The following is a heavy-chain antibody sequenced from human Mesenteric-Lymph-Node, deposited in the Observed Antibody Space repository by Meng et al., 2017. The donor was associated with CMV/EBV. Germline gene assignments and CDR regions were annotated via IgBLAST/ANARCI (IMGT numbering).Heavy chain of an antibody. CDR3: ARHITKLEFYFDY. Sequence: GGSLRLSCAASGFTFSNAWMSWVRQSPGEGLEWVSTVSADTGYTFYADSVKGRFTVSRDTSKNTVSLQMNSLRAEDTAIYFCARHITKLEFYFDYWGQGALVTVSS. J-gene: IGHJ4*02. V-gene: IGHV3-23*01. CDR1: GFTFSNAW. CDR2: VSADTGYT. D-gene: IGHD1-1*01.